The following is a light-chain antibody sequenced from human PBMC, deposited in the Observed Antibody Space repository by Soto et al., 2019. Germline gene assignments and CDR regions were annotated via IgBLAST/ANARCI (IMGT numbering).Light chain of an antibody. CDR3: QQRTNWPPLT. Sequence: EIVLTQSPATLSLSPGDRATLSCRASQSINNYLAWYQQKPGQAPRLLIYDASNRASGIPVRFSGYGSGTDFTLTISGLEPEDFAIYYCQQRTNWPPLTFCGGTRVE. CDR2: DAS. CDR1: QSINNY. V-gene: IGKV3-11*01. J-gene: IGKJ4*01.